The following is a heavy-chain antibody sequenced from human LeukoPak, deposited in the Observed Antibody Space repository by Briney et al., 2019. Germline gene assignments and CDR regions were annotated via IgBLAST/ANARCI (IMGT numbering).Heavy chain of an antibody. CDR3: ARGRESSSWYLHPYNWFDP. D-gene: IGHD6-13*01. CDR2: INHSGST. Sequence: SETLSLTCAVYGGSFSGYYWSWVRQPPGKGLEWIGEINHSGSTNYNPSLKSRVTISVDTSKNQFSLKLSSVTAADTAVYYCARGRESSSWYLHPYNWFDPWGQGTLVTVSS. J-gene: IGHJ5*02. CDR1: GGSFSGYY. V-gene: IGHV4-34*01.